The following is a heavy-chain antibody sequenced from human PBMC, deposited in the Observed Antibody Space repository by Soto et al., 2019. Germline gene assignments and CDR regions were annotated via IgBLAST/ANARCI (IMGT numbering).Heavy chain of an antibody. CDR1: GVSISNYY. J-gene: IGHJ6*02. CDR3: ARASSYYYDTRGTRNFYYYPMDV. CDR2: VYFSGNT. D-gene: IGHD3-22*01. V-gene: IGHV4-59*01. Sequence: PSETLSLTCTISGVSISNYYWSWIRQPPGKGLEWIGYVYFSGNTNYNPSLKSRVTISVDTPKNQFSLKLTSVTAADTAVYYCARASSYYYDTRGTRNFYYYPMDVWGQGTTVTVSS.